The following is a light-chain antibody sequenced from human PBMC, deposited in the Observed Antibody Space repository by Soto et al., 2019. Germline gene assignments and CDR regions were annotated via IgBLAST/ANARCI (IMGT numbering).Light chain of an antibody. Sequence: DIQMTQSPSTLCASVGDRVAIPGRASQSISSSLAWYQQKKGKAPKLLIYRASSLESGVPSRFRGSGSGTECTLTISRLQPDDFYAYYCQQYNSYSWTFGQGTKVDI. V-gene: IGKV1-5*03. CDR2: RAS. J-gene: IGKJ1*01. CDR3: QQYNSYSWT. CDR1: QSISSS.